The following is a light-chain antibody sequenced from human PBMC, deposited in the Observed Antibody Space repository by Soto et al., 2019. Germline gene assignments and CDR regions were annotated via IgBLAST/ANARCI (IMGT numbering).Light chain of an antibody. CDR2: DVF. V-gene: IGKV3-11*01. J-gene: IGKJ4*01. CDR3: RQRYNWPLT. Sequence: TVLTQSPATLSLSPGERATLSCKASQSIGNSLGWFQQKPGQAPRLLVDDVFNRATGIPARFTGSGSGSDFTFTISSLEPEDFGVYYCRQRYNWPLTFGGGTRWIS. CDR1: QSIGNS.